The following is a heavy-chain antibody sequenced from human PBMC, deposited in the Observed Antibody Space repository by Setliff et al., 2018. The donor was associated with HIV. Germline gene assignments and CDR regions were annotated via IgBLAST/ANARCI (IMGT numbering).Heavy chain of an antibody. V-gene: IGHV1-18*01. J-gene: IGHJ6*02. CDR1: GYSFINYG. CDR2: ISAYNGNI. CDR3: ARGGYYSGSGMNYHYYGLDV. Sequence: ASVKVSCKASGYSFINYGMSWVRQAPGQGLEWMGWISAYNGNIHYAQKLQGRLTVTTDTSTRTAYMDLRSLRSNDTAVYYCARGGYYSGSGMNYHYYGLDVWGQGTTVTVSS. D-gene: IGHD3-10*01.